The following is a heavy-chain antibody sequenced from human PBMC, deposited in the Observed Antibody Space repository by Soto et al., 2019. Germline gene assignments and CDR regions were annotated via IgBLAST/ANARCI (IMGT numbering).Heavy chain of an antibody. CDR1: GFTFSSYG. D-gene: IGHD5-18*01. CDR2: ISYDGSNK. V-gene: IGHV3-30*18. J-gene: IGHJ4*02. CDR3: ANSVRGYSYGHNFDY. Sequence: GGSLRLSCAASGFTFSSYGMHWVRQAPGKGLEWVAVISYDGSNKYYADSVKGRFTISRDNSKTTLYLQMNSLRAEDTAVYYCANSVRGYSYGHNFDYWGQGTPVTVSS.